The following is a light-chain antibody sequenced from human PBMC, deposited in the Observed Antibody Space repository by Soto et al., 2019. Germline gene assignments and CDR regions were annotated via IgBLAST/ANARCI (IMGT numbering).Light chain of an antibody. CDR3: QQAHNFPWT. Sequence: DIQMTQFPSSVSASVGDKVTITCRASQGISMWVAWYQQKPGKAPKLLISGTSSLQSGVPSRFSGSGSGTDFTLTISSLQPEDYATYYCQQAHNFPWTFGQGTRVEVK. V-gene: IGKV1-12*01. CDR1: QGISMW. CDR2: GTS. J-gene: IGKJ1*01.